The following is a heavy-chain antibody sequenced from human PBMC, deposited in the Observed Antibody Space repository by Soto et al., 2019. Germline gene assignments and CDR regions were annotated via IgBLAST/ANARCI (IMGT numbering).Heavy chain of an antibody. D-gene: IGHD2-21*01. J-gene: IGHJ4*02. CDR2: INWKSVTI. CDR1: GFTFEDYA. CDR3: AKDKGRIRVMYFIDY. V-gene: IGHV3-9*01. Sequence: EVQLVESGGGFIQPGRSLRLSCAARGFTFEDYAMHWVRQVPGKGLEWVSGINWKSVTIGYADSVKGRFTISRDKASKSLYMKMNSLRDEDTALYYCAKDKGRIRVMYFIDYWGQGSLVTVSS.